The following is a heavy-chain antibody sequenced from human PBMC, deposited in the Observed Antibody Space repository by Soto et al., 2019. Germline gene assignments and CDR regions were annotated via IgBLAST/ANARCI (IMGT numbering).Heavy chain of an antibody. V-gene: IGHV3-33*01. D-gene: IGHD5-18*01. J-gene: IGHJ4*02. CDR1: GFSFSSYT. CDR3: ARDLGYNYGHPFDY. CDR2: IWLDGSNK. Sequence: PGGSLRLSCAASGFSFSSYTMHWVRQAPGKGLEWLALIWLDGSNKYYADSVKDRFTISRDNSKNTLYLQMNSLRAEDTAVYYCARDLGYNYGHPFDYWGQGTLVTVSS.